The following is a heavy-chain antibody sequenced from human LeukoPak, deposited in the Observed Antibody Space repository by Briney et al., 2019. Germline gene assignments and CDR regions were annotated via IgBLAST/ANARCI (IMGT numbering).Heavy chain of an antibody. CDR3: ARDGSSGWYRGWFDP. D-gene: IGHD6-19*01. V-gene: IGHV3-48*03. CDR1: GFTFSSYE. J-gene: IGHJ5*02. CDR2: ISSSGSTI. Sequence: GGSLRLSCAASGFTFSSYEMNWVRQAPGKGLEWVSYISSSGSTIYYADSVKGRFTISRDNSKNTLYLQMNSLRAEDTAVYYCARDGSSGWYRGWFDPWGQGTLVTVSS.